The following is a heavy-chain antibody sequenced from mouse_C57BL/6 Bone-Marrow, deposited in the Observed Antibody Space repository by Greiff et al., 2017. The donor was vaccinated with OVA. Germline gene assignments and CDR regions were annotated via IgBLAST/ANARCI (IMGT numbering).Heavy chain of an antibody. CDR3: ARRGGYYDYPFAY. CDR2: IDPEDGET. Sequence: VQLKQSGAELVKPGASVKLSCTASGFNIKDYYMHWVKQRTEQGLEWIGRIDPEDGETKYATKFQGKATITADTSSNTAYLQLSSLTSEDTAVYSCARRGGYYDYPFAYWGQGTLVTVSA. D-gene: IGHD2-4*01. V-gene: IGHV14-2*01. J-gene: IGHJ3*01. CDR1: GFNIKDYY.